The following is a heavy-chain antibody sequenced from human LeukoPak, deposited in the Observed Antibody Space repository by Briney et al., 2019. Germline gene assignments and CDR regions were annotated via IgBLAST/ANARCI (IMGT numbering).Heavy chain of an antibody. D-gene: IGHD6-13*01. V-gene: IGHV1-46*01. CDR3: ARVAAAFNWFDP. CDR2: ISPSGGST. J-gene: IGHJ5*02. CDR1: GYTFTSNY. Sequence: GASVKVSCKAFGYTFTSNYMHWVRQAPGQGPEWMGVISPSGGSTTYAQKFQGRVTLTRDMSTSTDYLELSSLRSEDTAVYYCARVAAAFNWFDPWGQGTLVTVSS.